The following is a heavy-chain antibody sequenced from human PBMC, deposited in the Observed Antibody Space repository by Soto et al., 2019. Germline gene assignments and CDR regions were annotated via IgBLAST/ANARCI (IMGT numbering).Heavy chain of an antibody. D-gene: IGHD2-2*01. CDR1: GYTFTGYD. CDR2: MNPNSGNT. Sequence: ASVKVSCKASGYTFTGYDINWVRQATGQGLEWMGWMNPNSGNTGYAQKFQGRVTMTRNTSISTAYMELSSLRSEDTAVYYCARDIVVVPAALDAFDVWGQGTMVTVSS. J-gene: IGHJ3*01. CDR3: ARDIVVVPAALDAFDV. V-gene: IGHV1-8*01.